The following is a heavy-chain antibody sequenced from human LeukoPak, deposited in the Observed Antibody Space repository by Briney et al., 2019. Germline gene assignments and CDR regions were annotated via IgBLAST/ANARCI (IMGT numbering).Heavy chain of an antibody. CDR1: GGSISSSSYY. J-gene: IGHJ4*02. V-gene: IGHV4-39*07. Sequence: PSETLSLTCTVSGGSISSSSYYWGWIRQPPGKGLEWIGSIYYSGSTYYNPSLKSRVTISVDTSKNQFSLKLSSVTAADTAVYYCARASRAKIVLMVYAIGFYFDYWGQGTLVTVSS. CDR2: IYYSGST. D-gene: IGHD2-8*01. CDR3: ARASRAKIVLMVYAIGFYFDY.